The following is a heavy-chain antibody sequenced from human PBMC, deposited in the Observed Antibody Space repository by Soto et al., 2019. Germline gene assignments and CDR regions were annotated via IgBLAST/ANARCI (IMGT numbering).Heavy chain of an antibody. Sequence: SETLSLTCTVSGGSISGYYWTWIRQPPGKGLEWVGSLFYGGTTDYNPSLKSRLTMSLDTSKNHFSLKLRSVTAADTAVYYCARHRGPAPDYWGQGTLVPVSS. CDR1: GGSISGYY. J-gene: IGHJ4*02. V-gene: IGHV4-39*01. D-gene: IGHD3-10*01. CDR2: LFYGGTT. CDR3: ARHRGPAPDY.